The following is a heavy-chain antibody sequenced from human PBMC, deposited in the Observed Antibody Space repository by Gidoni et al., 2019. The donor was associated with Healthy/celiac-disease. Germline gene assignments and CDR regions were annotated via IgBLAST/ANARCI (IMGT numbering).Heavy chain of an antibody. J-gene: IGHJ4*02. V-gene: IGHV1-69*01. D-gene: IGHD6-13*01. CDR3: ASTSQQLVEGYFDY. CDR2: IIPIFGTA. Sequence: QVQLAQSGTEVKKSGSSLKVSCKASGGTLNSYAISWVRQAPGQGLEWMGGIIPIFGTANYAQKFQGRVTITADESTSTAYMELSSLRSEDTAVYYCASTSQQLVEGYFDYWGQGTLVTVSS. CDR1: GGTLNSYA.